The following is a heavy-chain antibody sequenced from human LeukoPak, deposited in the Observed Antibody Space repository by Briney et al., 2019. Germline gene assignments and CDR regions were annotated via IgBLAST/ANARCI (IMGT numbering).Heavy chain of an antibody. D-gene: IGHD4-23*01. J-gene: IGHJ5*02. Sequence: SETLSLTCSVSGGSIKNYYWSWIRQPLGKGLEWLGNIYFGGTTDYNSSLKSRLTISVDTFKNQLSLNLQSVTAADTATYYCARHRSDTGGKKGVNWFDPWGQGTLVTVSS. CDR1: GGSIKNYY. V-gene: IGHV4-59*01. CDR3: ARHRSDTGGKKGVNWFDP. CDR2: IYFGGTT.